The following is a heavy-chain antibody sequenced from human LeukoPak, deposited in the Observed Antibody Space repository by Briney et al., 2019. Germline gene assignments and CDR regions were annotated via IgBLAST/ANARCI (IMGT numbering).Heavy chain of an antibody. CDR3: TKVGLYDILHEHYHDSFDR. CDR2: FNSRNDGGTT. D-gene: IGHD3-9*01. V-gene: IGHV3-15*01. J-gene: IGHJ3*01. CDR1: GFTFKNAW. Sequence: GGSMRLCCAASGFTFKNAWMSWVRQAAGKGLELVGHFNSRNDGGTTDHVAPVQGRFTISRNDSKNTLYLQLNSLKTEDTAVYYCTKVGLYDILHEHYHDSFDRWGQGTMVTVSS.